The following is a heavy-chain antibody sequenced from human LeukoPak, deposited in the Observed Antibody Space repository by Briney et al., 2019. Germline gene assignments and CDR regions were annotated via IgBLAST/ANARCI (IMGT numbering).Heavy chain of an antibody. D-gene: IGHD5-18*01. CDR2: IYHSGST. V-gene: IGHV4-4*02. Sequence: SETLSLTCAVSGGSISSSNWWSWVRQPPGKGLEWIGEIYHSGSTNYNPSLKSRVTISVDKPKNQFSLKLSSVTAADTAVYYCARLNSYGYGIDYWGQGTLVTVSS. CDR3: ARLNSYGYGIDY. CDR1: GGSISSSNW. J-gene: IGHJ4*02.